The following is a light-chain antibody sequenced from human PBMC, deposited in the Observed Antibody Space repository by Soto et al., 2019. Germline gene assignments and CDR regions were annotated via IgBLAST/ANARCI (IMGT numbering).Light chain of an antibody. V-gene: IGKV3-11*01. CDR3: QQGSNSIP. Sequence: EVVMTQPPATLSLSPGGRATLSFRASQSISATLAWYQQKPGQAPRLLIYDASNRATGIPARFSGSGSGADFTLTISSLEPEDFAVYYCQQGSNSIPFAQGTRLEIK. J-gene: IGKJ5*01. CDR2: DAS. CDR1: QSISAT.